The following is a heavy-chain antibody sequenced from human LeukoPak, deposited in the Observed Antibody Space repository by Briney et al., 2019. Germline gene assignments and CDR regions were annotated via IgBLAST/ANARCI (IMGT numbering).Heavy chain of an antibody. D-gene: IGHD4-17*01. J-gene: IGHJ4*02. Sequence: PSETLSLTCTVSGGSMISRTYYWGWIRQPHGKGLEWIGSIYYSGTTYYNPSLKSRVTISVDTSKNQFSLKLRSLTAADTAVYYCERRATVTKFSDSWGQGTLVTVSS. CDR1: GGSMISRTYY. CDR3: ERRATVTKFSDS. V-gene: IGHV4-39*01. CDR2: IYYSGTT.